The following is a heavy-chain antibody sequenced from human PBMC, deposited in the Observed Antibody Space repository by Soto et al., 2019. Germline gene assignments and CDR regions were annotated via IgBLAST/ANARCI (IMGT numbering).Heavy chain of an antibody. CDR2: ISWNSGSI. CDR1: GFTFDDYA. J-gene: IGHJ5*02. D-gene: IGHD4-17*01. V-gene: IGHV3-9*01. Sequence: DVQLVESGGGLVQPGRSLRLSCAASGFTFDDYAMHWVRQAPGKGLEWVSGISWNSGSIGYADSVKGRFTISRDNAKNSLYLQMNSLRAEDTALYYCAKDFSASGTVTTWRNWFDPWGQGTLVTVSS. CDR3: AKDFSASGTVTTWRNWFDP.